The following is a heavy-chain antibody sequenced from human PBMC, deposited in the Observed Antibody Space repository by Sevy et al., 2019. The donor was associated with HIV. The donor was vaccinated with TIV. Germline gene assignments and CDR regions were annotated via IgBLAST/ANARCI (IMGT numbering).Heavy chain of an antibody. J-gene: IGHJ1*01. V-gene: IGHV4-39*01. CDR1: GGSITDKKYY. D-gene: IGHD6-13*01. Sequence: SETLSLTCTVSGGSITDKKYYWAWIRQPPGKGLEWIGSISYGGSTYYHPSLQSRVTLSVDTCKNQFSLNLSSVTAADTAKYYCARRVAAAGQGNVYFQHWGRGTLVTVSS. CDR3: ARRVAAAGQGNVYFQH. CDR2: ISYGGST.